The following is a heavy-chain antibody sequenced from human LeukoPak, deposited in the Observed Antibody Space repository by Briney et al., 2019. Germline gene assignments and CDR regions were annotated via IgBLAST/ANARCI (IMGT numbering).Heavy chain of an antibody. Sequence: SQTLSLTCTVSGGSISSGDYYWSWIRQPPGKGLEWIGYIYYSGSTYYNPSLKSRVTISVDTSKNQFSLKLSSVPAADTAVYSCAREGQGRGGVVDVFDFWAQGTMVTVSS. D-gene: IGHD2-15*01. J-gene: IGHJ3*01. CDR2: IYYSGST. CDR1: GGSISSGDYY. CDR3: AREGQGRGGVVDVFDF. V-gene: IGHV4-30-4*08.